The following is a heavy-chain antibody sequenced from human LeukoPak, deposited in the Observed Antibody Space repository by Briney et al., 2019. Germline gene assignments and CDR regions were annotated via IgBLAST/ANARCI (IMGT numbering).Heavy chain of an antibody. V-gene: IGHV1-18*01. J-gene: IGHJ4*02. D-gene: IGHD3-10*01. CDR2: VSPYNENT. Sequence: ASVKVSCKTSGYTFTDYYITWVRQAPGRGVEGMGRVSPYNENTYYSQRFQEGVIITTDTSTGTASIDLRDLSTDHTAMYYCARNARVRRVVTYLFEYWGQGTLVAVSS. CDR3: ARNARVRRVVTYLFEY. CDR1: GYTFTDYY.